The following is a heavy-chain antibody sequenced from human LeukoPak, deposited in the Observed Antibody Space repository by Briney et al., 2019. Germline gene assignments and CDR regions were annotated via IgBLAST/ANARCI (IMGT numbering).Heavy chain of an antibody. CDR2: ISYDGSNK. V-gene: IGHV3-30*18. CDR1: GFTFSTYG. Sequence: GRSLRLSCAASGFTFSTYGMHWVRQAPGKGLEGVAVISYDGSNKYYADSVKGRFTISRDNSKNTLYLQMNSLRAEDTAVYYCAKDVAPYCSGGNCYNDYWGQGTLVTVSS. D-gene: IGHD2-15*01. CDR3: AKDVAPYCSGGNCYNDY. J-gene: IGHJ4*02.